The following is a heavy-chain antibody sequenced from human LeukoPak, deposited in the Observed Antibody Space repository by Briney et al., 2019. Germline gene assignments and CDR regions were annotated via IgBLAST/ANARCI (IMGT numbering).Heavy chain of an antibody. Sequence: ASVKVSCKASGYTFNHHGISWVRQAPGQGLEWMGWVSCLNGDTHYAQKFQGRVTMTRDTSTTTAYMELRSLRSDDTALYYCARDPTNTSGRYAYFDFWGQGTLVTVSS. V-gene: IGHV1-18*01. D-gene: IGHD6-19*01. CDR1: GYTFNHHG. CDR2: VSCLNGDT. CDR3: ARDPTNTSGRYAYFDF. J-gene: IGHJ4*02.